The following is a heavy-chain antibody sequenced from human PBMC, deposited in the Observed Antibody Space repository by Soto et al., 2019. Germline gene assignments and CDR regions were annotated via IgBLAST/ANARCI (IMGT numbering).Heavy chain of an antibody. CDR3: ARDSRYGSRASVNHYLDY. Sequence: GGSLRLSCAASGFTFGSYWMSWVRQAPGKGPEWLATIKWDASEKKYVDSVKGRFTTSRDNAKNALYLQMDSLRAEDTAVYYCARDSRYGSRASVNHYLDYWGQGTLVTVSS. CDR1: GFTFGSYW. J-gene: IGHJ4*01. CDR2: IKWDASEK. V-gene: IGHV3-7*01. D-gene: IGHD3-10*01.